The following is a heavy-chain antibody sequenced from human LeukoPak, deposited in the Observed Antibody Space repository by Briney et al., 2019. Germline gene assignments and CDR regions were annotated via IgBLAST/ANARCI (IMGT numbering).Heavy chain of an antibody. CDR1: GGTFSSYA. CDR3: ARGSMVRGVIITMGWFDP. CDR2: IIPIFGTA. J-gene: IGHJ5*02. Sequence: ASVKVSCKASGGTFSSYAISWVRQAPGQGLEWMGGIIPIFGTANYAQKFQGRVTITADKSTSTAYMELSSLRSEDTAVYYCARGSMVRGVIITMGWFDPWGQGTLVTVSS. V-gene: IGHV1-69*06. D-gene: IGHD3-10*01.